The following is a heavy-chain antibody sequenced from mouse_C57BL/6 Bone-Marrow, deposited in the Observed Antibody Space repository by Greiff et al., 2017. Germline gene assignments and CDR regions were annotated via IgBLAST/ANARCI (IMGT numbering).Heavy chain of an antibody. CDR3: ASDYYGSGYYFDY. CDR1: GYTFTSYW. J-gene: IGHJ2*01. V-gene: IGHV1-69*01. Sequence: QVQLQQSGAELVMPGASVKLSCKASGYTFTSYWMHWVKQRPGQGLEWIGEIDPSDSYTNYNQKFKGKATLTVDKSSSTAYMQLSSLTSEDSAVYYSASDYYGSGYYFDYWGRGTTRSVSS. CDR2: IDPSDSYT. D-gene: IGHD1-1*01.